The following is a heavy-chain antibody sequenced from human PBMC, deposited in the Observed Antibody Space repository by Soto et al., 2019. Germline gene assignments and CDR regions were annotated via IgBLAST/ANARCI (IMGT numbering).Heavy chain of an antibody. J-gene: IGHJ3*02. Sequence: GSLRLSCAASGFTFSSYGMHWVRQAPGKGLEWVAVISYDGSNKYYADSVKGRFTISRDNSKNTLYLQMNSLRAEDTAVYYCARYGYCSGGSCYSSAFDIWGQGTMVTVSS. CDR3: ARYGYCSGGSCYSSAFDI. CDR1: GFTFSSYG. D-gene: IGHD2-15*01. V-gene: IGHV3-30*03. CDR2: ISYDGSNK.